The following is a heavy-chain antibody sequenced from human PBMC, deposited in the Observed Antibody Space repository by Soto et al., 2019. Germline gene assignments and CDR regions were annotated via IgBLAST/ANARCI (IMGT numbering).Heavy chain of an antibody. D-gene: IGHD2-21*01. J-gene: IGHJ4*02. V-gene: IGHV3-48*02. CDR3: ATWAIAVGGEGV. CDR1: GFTVSDYS. CDR2: ISSTGDLI. Sequence: PGGSLRLSCTASGFTVSDYSVNWVHQAPGKGLEWISYISSTGDLILYADSVKGRFTIARDIAKNSLYLQMDSLRDDDSAVYYCATWAIAVGGEGVWGQGTLVTVSS.